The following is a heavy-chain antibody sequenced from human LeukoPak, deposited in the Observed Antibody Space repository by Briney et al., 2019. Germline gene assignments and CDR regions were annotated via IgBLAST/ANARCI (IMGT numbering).Heavy chain of an antibody. Sequence: GGSLRLSCSACGFTLSNAWMSWVRPAPGKGLEWVGRIKSKTDGGTTDYAAPVTGRFTISRDDSKNTLYLQMNSLKSEDTAVYYCTTDSGIVVVPAAHDWGQGTLVTVSS. CDR1: GFTLSNAW. V-gene: IGHV3-15*01. D-gene: IGHD2-2*01. CDR2: IKSKTDGGTT. CDR3: TTDSGIVVVPAAHD. J-gene: IGHJ4*02.